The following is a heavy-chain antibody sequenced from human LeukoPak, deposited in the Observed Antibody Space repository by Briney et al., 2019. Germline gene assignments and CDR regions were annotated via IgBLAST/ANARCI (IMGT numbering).Heavy chain of an antibody. J-gene: IGHJ4*02. CDR3: ARDRKYYYDSSGYFI. CDR1: GFTFSSYS. D-gene: IGHD3-22*01. CDR2: ISSSSSYI. Sequence: GGSLRRSCAASGFTFSSYSMNWVRQAPGKGLEWVSSISSSSSYIYYADSVKGRFTISRDNAKNSLYLQMNSLRAEDTAVYYCARDRKYYYDSSGYFIWGQGTLVTVSS. V-gene: IGHV3-21*01.